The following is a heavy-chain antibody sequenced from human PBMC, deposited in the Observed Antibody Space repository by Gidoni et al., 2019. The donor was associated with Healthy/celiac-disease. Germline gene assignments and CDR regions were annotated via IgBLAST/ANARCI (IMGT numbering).Heavy chain of an antibody. CDR3: ASIYSSGWYWGRDYGMDV. J-gene: IGHJ6*02. CDR2: IYYSGST. V-gene: IGHV4-59*01. D-gene: IGHD6-19*01. CDR1: GGSISSYY. Sequence: QVQLQESGPGLVKPSETLSLTCTVSGGSISSYYWSWIRQPPGKGLEWIGYIYYSGSTNYNPSLKSRVTISVDTSKNQFSLKLSSVTAADTAVYYCASIYSSGWYWGRDYGMDVWGQGTTVTVSS.